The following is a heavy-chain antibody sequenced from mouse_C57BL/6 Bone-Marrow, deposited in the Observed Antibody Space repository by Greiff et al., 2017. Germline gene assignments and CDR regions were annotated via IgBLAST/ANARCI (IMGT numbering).Heavy chain of an antibody. CDR3: ARRLGGDY. V-gene: IGHV5-6*02. D-gene: IGHD4-1*01. J-gene: IGHJ2*01. CDR1: GFTFSSYG. Sequence: EVKLVESGGDLVKPGGSLKLSCAASGFTFSSYGMSWVRQTPDKRLEWVATISSGGSYTYYPDSVKGRFTISRDNAKNTLYLQMSSLKSEDTAMYYCARRLGGDYWGQGTTLTVSS. CDR2: ISSGGSYT.